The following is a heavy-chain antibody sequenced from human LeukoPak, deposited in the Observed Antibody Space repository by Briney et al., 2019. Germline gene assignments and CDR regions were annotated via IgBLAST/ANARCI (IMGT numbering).Heavy chain of an antibody. J-gene: IGHJ6*03. CDR2: ISYDGSNK. V-gene: IGHV3-30*01. CDR1: GFTFRSYA. D-gene: IGHD3-22*01. Sequence: GGSLRLSCAASGFTFRSYAMHWVRQAPGKGLDWVAVISYDGSNKYYADSVKGRFTISRDNSKNTLYLQMNSLRAEDTAVYYCARVGFDSSGPEAYYYYYMDVWGKGTTVTVSS. CDR3: ARVGFDSSGPEAYYYYYMDV.